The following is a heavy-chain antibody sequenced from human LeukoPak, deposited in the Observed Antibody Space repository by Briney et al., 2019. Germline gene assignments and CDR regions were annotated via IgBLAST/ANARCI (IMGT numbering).Heavy chain of an antibody. CDR2: ISSSGSTI. V-gene: IGHV3-48*03. CDR1: GFTFSSYE. CDR3: ARVRVTVTTLDY. D-gene: IGHD4-17*01. J-gene: IGHJ4*02. Sequence: QSGGSLRLSCAASGFTFSSYEVNWVRQAPGKGLEWVSYISSSGSTIYYADSVKGRFTVSRDNAKNSLFLQMNSLRAEDTAFYYCARVRVTVTTLDYWGQGALVTVSS.